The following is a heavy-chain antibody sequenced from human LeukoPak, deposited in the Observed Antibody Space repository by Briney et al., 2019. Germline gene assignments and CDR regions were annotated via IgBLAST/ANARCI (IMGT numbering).Heavy chain of an antibody. J-gene: IGHJ4*02. D-gene: IGHD2-15*01. Sequence: PGGSLRLSCAASGFTFNKYSMSWVRHAPGKGLEWISFINNRSTTIYYSHSLKVRFTISKDNAKNSLYLKMNSLRAEDTAVYYCAKDCLGGSCYNYWGQGTLVTVSS. CDR1: GFTFNKYS. V-gene: IGHV3-48*01. CDR2: INNRSTTI. CDR3: AKDCLGGSCYNY.